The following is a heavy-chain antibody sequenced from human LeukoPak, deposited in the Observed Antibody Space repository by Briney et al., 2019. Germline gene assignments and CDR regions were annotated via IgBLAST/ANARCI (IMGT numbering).Heavy chain of an antibody. D-gene: IGHD6-6*01. CDR3: AREIIEYSSSSHDY. J-gene: IGHJ4*02. V-gene: IGHV4-4*07. CDR1: GGSISSYY. Sequence: PSETLSLTCTVSGGSISSYYWSWIRQPAGKGLEWIGRIYTSGSTNYNPSLKSRVTISVDTSKNQFSLKLSSVTAADTAVYYCAREIIEYSSSSHDYWGQGTLVTVSS. CDR2: IYTSGST.